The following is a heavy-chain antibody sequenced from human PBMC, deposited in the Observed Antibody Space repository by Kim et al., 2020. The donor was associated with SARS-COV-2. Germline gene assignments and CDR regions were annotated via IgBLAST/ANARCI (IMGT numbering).Heavy chain of an antibody. J-gene: IGHJ4*02. CDR2: ISGTFNSR. Sequence: GGSLRLSCAASGFAFRTYEMNWVRQAPGKGLEWMSFISGTFNSRYYADAVKGRFTISRDNSKNSLYLQMNGLRADDTAVYYCVRGQYGDLDYWGQGTLVTVSS. CDR3: VRGQYGDLDY. CDR1: GFAFRTYE. V-gene: IGHV3-48*03. D-gene: IGHD2-21*02.